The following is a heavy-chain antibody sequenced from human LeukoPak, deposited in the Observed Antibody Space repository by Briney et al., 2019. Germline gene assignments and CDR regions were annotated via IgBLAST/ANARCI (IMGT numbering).Heavy chain of an antibody. CDR1: GGTFSSYA. V-gene: IGHV1-69*05. CDR2: IIPIFGTA. CDR3: ARDLGELEWSYYFDY. J-gene: IGHJ4*02. D-gene: IGHD1-1*01. Sequence: SVKVSCKASGGTFSSYAISWVRQAPGQGLEWMGRIIPIFGTANYAQKSQGRVTITTDESTSTAYMELSSLRSEDTAVYYCARDLGELEWSYYFDYWGQGTLVTVSS.